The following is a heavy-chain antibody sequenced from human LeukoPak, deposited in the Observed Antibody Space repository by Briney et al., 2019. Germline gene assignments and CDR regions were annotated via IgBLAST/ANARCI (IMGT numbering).Heavy chain of an antibody. CDR3: AREARGGDYYGLVV. CDR2: IYTSGST. J-gene: IGHJ6*02. CDR1: GGSISNYY. Sequence: SETLSLTCTVSGGSISNYYWTWIRQSAGKGLEWIGHIYTSGSTDYNPSLKSRLTMSLDESKNQFSVRLSSVTAADTAVYYCAREARGGDYYGLVVWGQGTTVTVSS. V-gene: IGHV4-4*07. D-gene: IGHD3-16*01.